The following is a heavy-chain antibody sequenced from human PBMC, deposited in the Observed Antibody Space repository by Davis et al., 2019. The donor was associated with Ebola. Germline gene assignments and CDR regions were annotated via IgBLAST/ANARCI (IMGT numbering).Heavy chain of an antibody. CDR2: IYYSGST. V-gene: IGHV4-39*01. J-gene: IGHJ4*02. CDR1: GGSISSSSYY. CDR3: ARGLITMIVVVITAFDY. Sequence: PSETLSLTCTVSGGSISSSSYYWGWIRQPPGKGLEWIGSIYYSGSTYYNPSLKSRVTISVDTSKNQFSLKLSAVTAADTAVYYCARGLITMIVVVITAFDYWGQGTLVTVSS. D-gene: IGHD3-22*01.